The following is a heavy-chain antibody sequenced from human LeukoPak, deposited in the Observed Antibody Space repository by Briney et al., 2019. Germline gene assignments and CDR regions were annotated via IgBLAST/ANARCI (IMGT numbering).Heavy chain of an antibody. D-gene: IGHD3-22*01. CDR1: GFTFSSYS. V-gene: IGHV3-48*02. CDR3: ARRPYSDTSGRLSDV. CDR2: IGSSGSPT. Sequence: GGSLRLSCAASGFTFSSYSMNWVRQAPGKGLEWISYIGSSGSPTHYADSVGGRFTISRDNAKNSLYLQMNSLRDEDTAVYFCARRPYSDTSGRLSDVWGQGTTVTVSS. J-gene: IGHJ6*02.